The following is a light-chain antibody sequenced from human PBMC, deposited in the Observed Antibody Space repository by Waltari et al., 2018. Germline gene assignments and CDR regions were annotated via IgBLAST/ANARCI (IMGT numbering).Light chain of an antibody. J-gene: IGLJ3*02. Sequence: QLVLTQSPSASASLGASVKLTCTLSSGHSSNIIAWHQQQPEKGPRYLMKVNSDGSHSKGDEIPYRFSGSRLGAGPYPTISSLQSEDEADYYCQTGGHGTWVFGGGTKLTVL. CDR1: SGHSSNI. CDR3: QTGGHGTWV. V-gene: IGLV4-69*01. CDR2: VNSDGSH.